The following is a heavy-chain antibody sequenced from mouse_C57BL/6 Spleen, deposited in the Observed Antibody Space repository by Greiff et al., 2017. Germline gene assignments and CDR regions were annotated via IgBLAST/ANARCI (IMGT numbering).Heavy chain of an antibody. Sequence: EVQLQQSGAELVRPGASVKLSCTASGYTFKDDYMHWVKQRPEQGLEWIGWIDPENGDTEYASKFQGKATITADTSSNTAYLQLSSLTSEDSAVYCCTFYEYNRFAYWGQGTLVTVSA. CDR3: TFYEYNRFAY. CDR1: GYTFKDDY. J-gene: IGHJ3*01. V-gene: IGHV14-4*01. CDR2: IDPENGDT. D-gene: IGHD2-4*01.